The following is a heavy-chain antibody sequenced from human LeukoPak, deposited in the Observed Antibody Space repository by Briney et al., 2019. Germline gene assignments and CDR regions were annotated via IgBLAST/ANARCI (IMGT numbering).Heavy chain of an antibody. CDR1: GYTFTDYY. D-gene: IGHD2-21*02. J-gene: IGHJ4*02. V-gene: IGHV1-18*04. CDR2: ISVYNGHT. CDR3: ARNGDPGPYYFDF. Sequence: ASVKVSCKASGYTFTDYYMHWVRQAPGQGLEWMGKISVYNGHTNSVQKFQGRVTMTRDTSTSTAYMELMSLRPDDTAVYFCARNGDPGPYYFDFWGQGTLVTVSS.